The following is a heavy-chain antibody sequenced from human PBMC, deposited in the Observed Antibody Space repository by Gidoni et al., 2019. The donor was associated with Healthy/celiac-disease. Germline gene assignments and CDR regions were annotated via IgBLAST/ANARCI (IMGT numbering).Heavy chain of an antibody. D-gene: IGHD3-9*01. CDR2: ISYDGSNK. V-gene: IGHV3-30-3*01. J-gene: IGHJ4*02. Sequence: QAPGKGLEWVAVISYDGSNKYYADSVKGRFTISRDNSKNTLYLQMNSLRAEDTAVYYCARGGRYYDILTGGWSYWGQGTLVTVSS. CDR3: ARGGRYYDILTGGWSY.